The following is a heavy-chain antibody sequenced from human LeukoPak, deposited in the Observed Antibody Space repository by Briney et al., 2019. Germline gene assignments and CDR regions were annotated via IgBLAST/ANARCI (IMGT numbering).Heavy chain of an antibody. CDR3: ASPRLRNNWFDP. V-gene: IGHV4-34*01. Sequence: PSETLSLTCAVYGGSFSGYYWSWIRQPPGKGLEWIGEINHSGSTNYNPSLKSRVTISVDTSKNQFSLKLSSVTAADTAVYYCASPRLRNNWFDPWGQGTLVTVSS. CDR2: INHSGST. CDR1: GGSFSGYY. D-gene: IGHD2-15*01. J-gene: IGHJ5*02.